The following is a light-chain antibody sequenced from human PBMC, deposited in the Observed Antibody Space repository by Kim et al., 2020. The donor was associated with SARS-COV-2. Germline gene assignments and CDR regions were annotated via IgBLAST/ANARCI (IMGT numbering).Light chain of an antibody. CDR1: QDIRNS. CDR2: DAS. V-gene: IGKV1-33*01. CDR3: QQYDDLPLT. Sequence: ASVGDRVTITCQASQDIRNSLNWYQQKPGKAPKLLIYDASTLKTGVPSRFSGSGSGTDFIFTISSLQPEDIATYFCQQYDDLPLTFGGGTKVDIK. J-gene: IGKJ4*01.